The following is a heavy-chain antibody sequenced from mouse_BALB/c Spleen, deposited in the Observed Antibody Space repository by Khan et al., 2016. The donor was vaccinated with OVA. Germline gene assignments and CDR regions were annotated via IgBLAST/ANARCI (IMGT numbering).Heavy chain of an antibody. CDR1: GFSLADYA. CDR2: IWGGGSK. Sequence: QVQLNESGPGLVAPSQSLSLTCTVSGFSLADYAVSWIRQPPGKGLEWLGVIWGGGSKYYNSALKSRLSISKDNAKSQVFLKMNSLQTDDTAMYYCAKDPAYYAMDYWGQGTSVTVSS. CDR3: AKDPAYYAMDY. V-gene: IGHV2-6-5*01. J-gene: IGHJ4*01.